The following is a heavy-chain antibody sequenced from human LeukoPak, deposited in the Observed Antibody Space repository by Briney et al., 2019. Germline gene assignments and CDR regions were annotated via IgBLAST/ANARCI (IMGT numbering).Heavy chain of an antibody. J-gene: IGHJ4*02. Sequence: SVKVSCKASGGTFISYAISWVRQAPGQGREWMGRIIPILGIANYAQKFQGRVTITADKSTSTAYMELSSLRSEDTAVYYCARGCNRSSTSCYDYWGQGTLVTVSS. CDR1: GGTFISYA. V-gene: IGHV1-69*04. CDR2: IIPILGIA. CDR3: ARGCNRSSTSCYDY. D-gene: IGHD2-2*01.